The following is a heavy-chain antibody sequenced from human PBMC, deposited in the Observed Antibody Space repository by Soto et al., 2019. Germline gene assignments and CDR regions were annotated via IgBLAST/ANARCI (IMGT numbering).Heavy chain of an antibody. CDR3: AKGEPYYYDSSGYYAYFQH. Sequence: PGGSLRLSCAASGFTFSIYGIHWVRQAPGKGLEWVAVISYDGSIEYYADSVKGRFTISRDNSKNTLYLQMNSLRVEDTAVYYCAKGEPYYYDSSGYYAYFQHWGQGTLVTVSS. CDR2: ISYDGSIE. CDR1: GFTFSIYG. V-gene: IGHV3-30*18. J-gene: IGHJ1*01. D-gene: IGHD3-22*01.